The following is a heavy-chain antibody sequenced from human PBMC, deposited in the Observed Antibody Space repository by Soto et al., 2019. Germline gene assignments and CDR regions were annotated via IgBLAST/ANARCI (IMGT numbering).Heavy chain of an antibody. CDR1: GFTFSSYS. CDR2: ISSSSSTI. Sequence: GGSLRLSCAASGFTFSSYSMNWVRQAPGKGLEWVSYISSSSSTIYYADSVKGRFTISRDNAKNSLYLQMNSLRAEDTAVYYCAITYGSGSYYNRGGRDYWGQGTLVTVSS. V-gene: IGHV3-48*01. D-gene: IGHD3-10*01. J-gene: IGHJ4*02. CDR3: AITYGSGSYYNRGGRDY.